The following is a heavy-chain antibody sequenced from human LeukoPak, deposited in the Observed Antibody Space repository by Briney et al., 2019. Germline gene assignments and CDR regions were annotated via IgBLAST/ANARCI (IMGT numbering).Heavy chain of an antibody. Sequence: SETLSLTCTVSGGSISSSSYFWAWIRQPPGKGLERIGSIYYSGSTYYNPSLDSRVTISVDTSKNQLSLKVNSVTAADTAVYYCARRTSKHFDYWGQGTLVTVSS. CDR3: ARRTSKHFDY. V-gene: IGHV4-39*01. CDR1: GGSISSSSYF. CDR2: IYYSGST. J-gene: IGHJ4*02.